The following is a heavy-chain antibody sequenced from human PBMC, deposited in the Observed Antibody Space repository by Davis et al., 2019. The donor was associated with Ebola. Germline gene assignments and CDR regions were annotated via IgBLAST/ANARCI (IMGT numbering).Heavy chain of an antibody. CDR3: TTEEFVDGSGHFDY. V-gene: IGHV3-30*03. J-gene: IGHJ4*02. D-gene: IGHD2-15*01. Sequence: SLKISCAASGFTFSSYGMHWVRQAPGKGLEWVAVISYDGSNKYYADSVKGRFTISRDNSKNTLYLQMNSLKTEDTAVYYCTTEEFVDGSGHFDYWGQGTLVTVSS. CDR1: GFTFSSYG. CDR2: ISYDGSNK.